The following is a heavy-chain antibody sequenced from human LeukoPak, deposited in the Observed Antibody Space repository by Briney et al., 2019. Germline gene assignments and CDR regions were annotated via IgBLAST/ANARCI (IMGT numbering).Heavy chain of an antibody. V-gene: IGHV4-30-4*01. Sequence: SETLSLTCTVSGGSISSGDYYWSWIRQPPGKGLEWIGYIYYSGSTYYNPSLKSRVTISVDTSMNQFSLKLSSVTAADTAVYYCAREADTAMVTDYWGQGTLVTVSS. CDR2: IYYSGST. D-gene: IGHD5-18*01. J-gene: IGHJ4*02. CDR3: AREADTAMVTDY. CDR1: GGSISSGDYY.